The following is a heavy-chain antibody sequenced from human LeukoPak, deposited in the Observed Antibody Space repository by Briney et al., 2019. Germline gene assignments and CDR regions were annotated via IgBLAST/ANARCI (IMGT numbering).Heavy chain of an antibody. CDR3: AKSPVALYQLDFYHHSVWFDP. CDR1: GITFSSYA. D-gene: IGHD2-2*01. CDR2: ISGSGGST. V-gene: IGHV3-23*01. J-gene: IGHJ5*02. Sequence: GGSLRLSCAASGITFSSYAMSWVRQAPGKGLEWVSVISGSGGSTYYADSVKGRFTISRDNSKNTLYLQMNSLRAEDTAVYYCAKSPVALYQLDFYHHSVWFDPWGQGTLVTVSS.